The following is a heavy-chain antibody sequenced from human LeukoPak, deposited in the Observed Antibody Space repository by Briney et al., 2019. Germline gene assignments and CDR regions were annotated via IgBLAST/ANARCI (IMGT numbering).Heavy chain of an antibody. CDR1: GYTFTGYY. Sequence: GASVKVSCKASGYTFTGYYMHWVRQAPGQGLEWMGWINPNSGGTNYAQKFQGRVTMTRDTSISTAYMELSRLRSDDTAVYYCARASYVGSSSWYYYYYMDVWGKGTTVTVSS. V-gene: IGHV1-2*02. CDR3: ARASYVGSSSWYYYYYMDV. CDR2: INPNSGGT. D-gene: IGHD6-13*01. J-gene: IGHJ6*03.